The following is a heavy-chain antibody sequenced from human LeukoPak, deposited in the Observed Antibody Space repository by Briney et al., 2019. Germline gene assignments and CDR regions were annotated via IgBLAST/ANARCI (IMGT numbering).Heavy chain of an antibody. CDR3: ATDNYYGSGSYYRFDY. Sequence: EASVKVSCKVSGYTLTELSMHWVRQAPGKWLEWMGGFDPEDGETIYAQKYQGRVTMTEHTSTDTAYMELSSLRSEDTAVYYCATDNYYGSGSYYRFDYWGQGTLVTVSS. CDR2: FDPEDGET. CDR1: GYTLTELS. J-gene: IGHJ4*02. V-gene: IGHV1-24*01. D-gene: IGHD3-10*01.